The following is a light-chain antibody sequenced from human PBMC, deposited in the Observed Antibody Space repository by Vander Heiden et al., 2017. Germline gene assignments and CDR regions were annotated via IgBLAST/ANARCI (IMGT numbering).Light chain of an antibody. CDR2: WAS. Sequence: IVITQSPDPLAVSLGERATINCKSSQSVLYSSNNKNFLAWYQHKPGQPPKLLIYWASTRESGVPDRFSGSGSGTDFTLTISSLQAEDVAVYYCQQYYNTPLTFGHGTKVDMK. J-gene: IGKJ3*01. V-gene: IGKV4-1*01. CDR1: QSVLYSSNNKNF. CDR3: QQYYNTPLT.